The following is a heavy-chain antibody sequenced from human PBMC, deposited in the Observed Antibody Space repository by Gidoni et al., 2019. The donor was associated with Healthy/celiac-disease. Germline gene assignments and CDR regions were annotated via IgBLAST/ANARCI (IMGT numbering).Heavy chain of an antibody. CDR3: ARASFSTINFGMDV. CDR2: IYYSGST. V-gene: IGHV4-59*01. J-gene: IGHJ6*02. CDR1: GGSISSYY. D-gene: IGHD5-12*01. Sequence: QVQLQESGPGLVKPSETLSLTCTVSGGSISSYYWSWIRQPPGKGLEWIGYIYYSGSTNYNPSLKSRVTISVDTSKNQFSLKLSSVTAADTAVYYCARASFSTINFGMDVWGQGTTVTVSS.